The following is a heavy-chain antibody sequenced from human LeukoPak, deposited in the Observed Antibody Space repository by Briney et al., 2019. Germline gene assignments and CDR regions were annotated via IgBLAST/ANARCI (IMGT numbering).Heavy chain of an antibody. D-gene: IGHD3-10*01. CDR3: ARGAGSGRYGAYYYYMDV. CDR2: MNPNSGNT. CDR1: GYTFTSYD. J-gene: IGHJ6*03. Sequence: ASVKVSCKASGYTFTSYDINWVRQATGQGLEWMGWMNPNSGNTGYAQKFQGRVTMTRNTSISTAYMELSSLRSEDTAVYYCARGAGSGRYGAYYYYMDVWGKGTTVTVSS. V-gene: IGHV1-8*01.